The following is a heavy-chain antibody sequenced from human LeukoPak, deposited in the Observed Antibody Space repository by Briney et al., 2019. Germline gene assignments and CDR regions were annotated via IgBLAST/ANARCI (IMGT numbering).Heavy chain of an antibody. D-gene: IGHD3-10*01. CDR2: ISWNSGRI. J-gene: IGHJ4*02. CDR1: GFTFDDYA. CDR3: AKDRAMVRRVMISD. V-gene: IGHV3-9*01. Sequence: GGSLRLSCAASGFTFDDYAIHWVWQAPGKGLEWVSGISWNSGRIGYADSVKGRFTISRDNAKNSLYLQMNSLRAEDTALYYCAKDRAMVRRVMISDWGQGTLVTASS.